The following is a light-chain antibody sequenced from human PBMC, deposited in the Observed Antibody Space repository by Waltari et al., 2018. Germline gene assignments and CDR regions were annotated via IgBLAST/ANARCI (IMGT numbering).Light chain of an antibody. Sequence: ESVLPQSPGTLSFSPGERATLSCKTSQNISSSYLTWYQQKPGQAPRLLVYGVSTRATGIPDRFSGSRSGTDFTLTISRLEPEDFAVYYCQQYGGSPRIFTFGAGTKVEIK. V-gene: IGKV3-20*01. J-gene: IGKJ3*01. CDR1: QNISSSY. CDR3: QQYGGSPRIFT. CDR2: GVS.